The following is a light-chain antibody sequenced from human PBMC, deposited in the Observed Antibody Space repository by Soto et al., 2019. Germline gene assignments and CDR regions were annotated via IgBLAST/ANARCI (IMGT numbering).Light chain of an antibody. CDR2: DVS. V-gene: IGLV2-14*01. CDR1: SCDVGGYNY. Sequence: QSALTQPASVSGSPGQSITISCTGTSCDVGGYNYVSWYQQHPGKAPKLMIYDVSNRPSGVSNRFSGSKSGNTASLTISGIHTENEVDYYLRLYTNRSIVYVFGTGTKLTVL. CDR3: RLYTNRSIVYV. J-gene: IGLJ1*01.